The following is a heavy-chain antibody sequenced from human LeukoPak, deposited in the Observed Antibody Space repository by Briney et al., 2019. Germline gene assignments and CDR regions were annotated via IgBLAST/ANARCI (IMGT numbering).Heavy chain of an antibody. CDR2: INHSGST. J-gene: IGHJ4*02. CDR1: GGSFSGYY. D-gene: IGHD3-3*01. V-gene: IGHV4-34*01. Sequence: PSETLSLTCAVYGGSFSGYYWSWIRQPPGKGLEWIGEINHSGSTNYNPSLKSRVTISVDTSKNQFSLKLSSVTAADTAVYYCARSWGYDFWTGNLLDYWGQGTLVSVSS. CDR3: ARSWGYDFWTGNLLDY.